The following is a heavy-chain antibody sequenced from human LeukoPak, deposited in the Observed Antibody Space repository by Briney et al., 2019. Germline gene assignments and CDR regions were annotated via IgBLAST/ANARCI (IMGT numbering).Heavy chain of an antibody. Sequence: GGSLRLSCAASGFTVSSNYINWVRQAPGKGLEWVSLIHSGGNRYYADSVKGRFTISRDNSKNTLYLQMNSLRAEDTAVYYCAKDGFYGDYVSYWGQGTLVTVSS. CDR2: IHSGGNR. V-gene: IGHV3-53*01. CDR1: GFTVSSNY. CDR3: AKDGFYGDYVSY. J-gene: IGHJ4*02. D-gene: IGHD4-17*01.